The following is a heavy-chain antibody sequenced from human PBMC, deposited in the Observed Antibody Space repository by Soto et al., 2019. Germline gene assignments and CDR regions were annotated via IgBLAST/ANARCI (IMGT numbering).Heavy chain of an antibody. CDR1: GGSINSGEYS. V-gene: IGHV4-30-2*01. CDR2: IYHNGNT. J-gene: IGHJ6*02. CDR3: ARSLLYSTRDYYYYYAMDV. Sequence: QLQLQESGSGLVRPSQTLSLTCAVSGGSINSGEYSWSWIRQPPGKGLEWIGYIYHNGNTYYNPSFKSRVTISVGRSKSQFSLKVGSVTAADTAVYYCARSLLYSTRDYYYYYAMDVWGQGATVTVSS. D-gene: IGHD3-10*02.